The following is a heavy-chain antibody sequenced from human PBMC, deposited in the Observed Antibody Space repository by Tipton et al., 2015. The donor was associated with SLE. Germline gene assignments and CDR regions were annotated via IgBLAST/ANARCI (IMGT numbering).Heavy chain of an antibody. D-gene: IGHD2-2*01. Sequence: SLRLSCAASGFTFSSYWMHWVRQAPGKGLEGVSTIYGAGTTYYADSVKGRFTISRDTSKNTVFLQMNSLRPEDTAVYFCSRDYFGQLRLTLDYWGPGTLVTVSS. CDR2: IYGAGTT. V-gene: IGHV3-66*02. CDR3: SRDYFGQLRLTLDY. J-gene: IGHJ4*02. CDR1: GFTFSSYW.